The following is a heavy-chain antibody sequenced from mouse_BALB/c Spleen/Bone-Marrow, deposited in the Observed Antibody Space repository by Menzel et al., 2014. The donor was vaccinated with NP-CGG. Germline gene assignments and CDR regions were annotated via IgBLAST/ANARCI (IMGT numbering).Heavy chain of an antibody. CDR1: GFTFSSFG. CDR2: ISSGSSTI. CDR3: ATGTRAMDY. V-gene: IGHV5-17*02. J-gene: IGHJ4*01. D-gene: IGHD4-1*01. Sequence: EVKVVESGGGLVQPGGSRKLSCAASGFTFSSFGMHWVRQAPEKGLEWVAYISSGSSTIYYADTVKGRFIISRDNPKNTLFLQMTSLRSEDTAMYYCATGTRAMDYWGQGTSVTVSS.